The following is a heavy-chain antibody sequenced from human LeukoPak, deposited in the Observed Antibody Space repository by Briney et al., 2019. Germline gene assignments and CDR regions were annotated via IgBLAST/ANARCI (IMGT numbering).Heavy chain of an antibody. CDR3: AAYRSGWQTFDY. Sequence: PGGSLRLSCSASGFTFSYYAMHWVRQTPGKGLEYVSAINSNGASTYYADSVRGRFTISRDNSRNTVYLQMGSLRAEDTAVYYCAAYRSGWQTFDYWGQGTLVTVSS. CDR2: INSNGAST. CDR1: GFTFSYYA. J-gene: IGHJ4*02. D-gene: IGHD6-19*01. V-gene: IGHV3-64D*09.